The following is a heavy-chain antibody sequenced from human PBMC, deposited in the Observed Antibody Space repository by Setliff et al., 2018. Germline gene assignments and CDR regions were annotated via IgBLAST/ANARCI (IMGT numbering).Heavy chain of an antibody. V-gene: IGHV1-18*01. J-gene: IGHJ4*02. D-gene: IGHD3-22*01. CDR1: GYTFTSYG. CDR2: ISVYNGKT. Sequence: ASVKVSCKASGYTFTSYGFSWVRQAPGQGLEWMGWISVYNGKTKYAQKFQGRVTMTTDTSTRTAYMEVTSLRSDDTAVYYCASSHYDSSGPILDYWGQGTLVTVSS. CDR3: ASSHYDSSGPILDY.